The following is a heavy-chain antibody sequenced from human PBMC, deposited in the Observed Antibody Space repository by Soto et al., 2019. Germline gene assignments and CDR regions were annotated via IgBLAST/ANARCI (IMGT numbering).Heavy chain of an antibody. D-gene: IGHD6-6*01. CDR1: GYTFTDYW. CDR3: ARHLDEYSSASGFDY. CDR2: IYPGDSDT. J-gene: IGHJ4*02. V-gene: IGHV5-51*01. Sequence: GESLKISCKGSGYTFTDYWIGWVRQLPGKGLEWMGIIYPGDSDTRYSPSFQGHVTITVDKSTNTAYLQLNTLKASDTATYYCARHLDEYSSASGFDYWGQGTLVTVSS.